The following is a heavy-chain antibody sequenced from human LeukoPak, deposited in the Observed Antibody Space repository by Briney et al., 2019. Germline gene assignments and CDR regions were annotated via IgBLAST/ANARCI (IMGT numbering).Heavy chain of an antibody. D-gene: IGHD3-22*01. J-gene: IGHJ6*03. CDR3: ARAGDYYDSSGYYYYYYYMDV. CDR2: IYYSGST. V-gene: IGHV4-59*01. Sequence: SETLSLTCTVSGGSISSYYWSWIRQPPGKGLEWIGHIYYSGSTNYNPSLKSRVTISVDTSKNQFSLKLSSVTGADTAVYYCARAGDYYDSSGYYYYYYYMDVWGKGTTVTVSS. CDR1: GGSISSYY.